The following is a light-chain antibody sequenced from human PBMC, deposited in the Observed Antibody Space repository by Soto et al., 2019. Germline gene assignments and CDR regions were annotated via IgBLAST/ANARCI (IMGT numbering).Light chain of an antibody. CDR1: QSISSW. V-gene: IGKV1-5*03. CDR2: KAS. J-gene: IGKJ2*01. CDR3: QQYDSYST. Sequence: DIQMTQSPSTLSASVGDRVTITCRASQSISSWLAWYQQKPGKAPKLLIYKASSLEREVPSRSSGSGSGTEFTLTISCLQTDYFGAYYCQQYDSYSTLGQGTRLEIK.